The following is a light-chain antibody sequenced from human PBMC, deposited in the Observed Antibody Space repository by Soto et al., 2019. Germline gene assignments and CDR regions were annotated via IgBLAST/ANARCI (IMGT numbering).Light chain of an antibody. CDR1: QSVSRSY. V-gene: IGKV3-20*01. Sequence: EIVVTQSPGTLSLSPGERATLSCRASQSVSRSYLAWYRQKPGQAPRLLIYGASSRATGIPDRFSGSGSGTDFTLTISRLEPEDFAVYYCQQYGSSRWTFGQGTKVEI. J-gene: IGKJ1*01. CDR2: GAS. CDR3: QQYGSSRWT.